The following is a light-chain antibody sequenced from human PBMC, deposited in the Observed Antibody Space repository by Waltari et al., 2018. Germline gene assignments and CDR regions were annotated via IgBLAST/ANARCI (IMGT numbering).Light chain of an antibody. J-gene: IGLJ2*01. Sequence: QSVLTQPPSASGTPGQRVTISCSGGSSNIGSNYVYWYLQLPGTAPKLLIYRNNQRPSGGPDRFSGSKSGTAASRAISGLRSEEEADYYCATWDDSLSGRVVFGGGTKLTVL. V-gene: IGLV1-47*01. CDR2: RNN. CDR3: ATWDDSLSGRVV. CDR1: SSNIGSNY.